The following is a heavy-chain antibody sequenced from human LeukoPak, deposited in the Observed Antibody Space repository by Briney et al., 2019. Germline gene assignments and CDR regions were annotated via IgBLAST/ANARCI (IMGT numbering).Heavy chain of an antibody. D-gene: IGHD6-13*01. CDR2: INTNTENP. Sequence: ASVKLSCNASGSTFTSYYMHWVRHGPGQGLGWMGWINTNTENPTYAQGYTGRFVFSFDTAVSTAYLQISSLKAEDTAVYYCAREWQQLDPFDYWGQGTLVTVSS. CDR3: AREWQQLDPFDY. CDR1: GSTFTSYY. V-gene: IGHV7-4-1*02. J-gene: IGHJ4*02.